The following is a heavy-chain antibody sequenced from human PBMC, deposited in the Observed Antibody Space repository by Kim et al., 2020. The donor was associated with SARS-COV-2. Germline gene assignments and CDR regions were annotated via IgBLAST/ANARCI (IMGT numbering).Heavy chain of an antibody. CDR3: VWQKFQYDSGWYWWDY. V-gene: IGHV3-66*04. Sequence: DSVKGRFTISRGNARNTLYLQMSSLRAEDTAVYYCVWQKFQYDSGWYWWDYWGQGALVTVSS. J-gene: IGHJ4*02. D-gene: IGHD6-19*01.